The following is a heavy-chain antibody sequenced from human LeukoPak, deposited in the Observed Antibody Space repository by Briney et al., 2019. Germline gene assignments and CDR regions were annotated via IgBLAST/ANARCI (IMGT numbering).Heavy chain of an antibody. D-gene: IGHD2-8*02. J-gene: IGHJ4*02. Sequence: GGSLRLSCEASGFTFSNYSMNWVRQAPGKGLEWVSYIRSSSTTIYYADSVKGRFTISRDNAKNSLYLQMNSLRAEDTAIYYCATYRQVLLPFESWGQGTLVTVSS. CDR2: IRSSSTTI. V-gene: IGHV3-48*01. CDR1: GFTFSNYS. CDR3: ATYRQVLLPFES.